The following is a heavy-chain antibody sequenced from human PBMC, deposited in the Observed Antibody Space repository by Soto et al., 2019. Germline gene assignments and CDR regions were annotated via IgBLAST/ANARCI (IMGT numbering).Heavy chain of an antibody. V-gene: IGHV5-51*01. CDR3: ARPFWSGYYYGEEEDATTGYMDG. D-gene: IGHD3-3*01. CDR1: GYSFTSYW. Sequence: GESLKISCKGSGYSFTSYWIGWVRQMPGKGMELMGIIYPGDSDTRYSPSFQGEVAISADKSISTAYLQWSSLKASDTAMYYCARPFWSGYYYGEEEDATTGYMDGWGKGTTVNVSS. CDR2: IYPGDSDT. J-gene: IGHJ6*03.